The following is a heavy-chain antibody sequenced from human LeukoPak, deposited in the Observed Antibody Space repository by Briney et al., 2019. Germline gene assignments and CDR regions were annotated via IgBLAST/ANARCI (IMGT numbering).Heavy chain of an antibody. J-gene: IGHJ4*02. CDR3: ATVHIYCSGGSCYSWAFDY. CDR1: GYTLTELS. CDR2: FDPEDGET. D-gene: IGHD2-15*01. Sequence: ASVKVSCKVSGYTLTELSMHWVRQAPGKGLEWMGGFDPEDGETIYAQKFQGRVTMTEDTSTDTAYMELSSLRSEDTAVYYCATVHIYCSGGSCYSWAFDYWGQGTLVTVSS. V-gene: IGHV1-24*01.